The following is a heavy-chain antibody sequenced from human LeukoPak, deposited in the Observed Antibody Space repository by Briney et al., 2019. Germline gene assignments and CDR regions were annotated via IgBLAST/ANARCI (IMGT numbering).Heavy chain of an antibody. Sequence: QTGGSLRLSCAASGFTFSSYAMSWVRQAPGKGLEWVSAIRGSGGSTYYADSVKGRFTISRDNSKNTLYLQMNGLRAEDTAVYYCANSVTMVRGVIKRHYYYGMDVWGKGTTVTVSS. V-gene: IGHV3-23*01. CDR1: GFTFSSYA. D-gene: IGHD3-10*01. J-gene: IGHJ6*04. CDR2: IRGSGGST. CDR3: ANSVTMVRGVIKRHYYYGMDV.